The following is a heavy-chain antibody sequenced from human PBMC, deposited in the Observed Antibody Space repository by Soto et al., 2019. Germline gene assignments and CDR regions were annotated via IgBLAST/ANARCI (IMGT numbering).Heavy chain of an antibody. Sequence: GGSLRLSCAASGFTFSSYAMHWVRQAPGKGLEWVAVISYDGSNKYYADSVKGRFTISRDNSKNTLYLQMNSLRAEDTAVYYCARAVPMIVVVITVNLDYWGQGTLVTVSS. CDR1: GFTFSSYA. J-gene: IGHJ4*02. D-gene: IGHD3-22*01. V-gene: IGHV3-30-3*01. CDR3: ARAVPMIVVVITVNLDY. CDR2: ISYDGSNK.